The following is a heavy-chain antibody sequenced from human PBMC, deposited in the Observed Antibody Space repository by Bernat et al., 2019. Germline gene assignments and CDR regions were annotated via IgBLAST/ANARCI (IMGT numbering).Heavy chain of an antibody. V-gene: IGHV1-69*04. D-gene: IGHD2-21*01. J-gene: IGHJ4*02. CDR3: ARDQFRHPLDY. CDR2: IIPILGIA. Sequence: QVQLVQSGAEVKKPGSSVKVSCKASGGTFSSYAISWVRQAPGQGLEWTGRIIPILGIANYAQKFQGRVTITADKSTSTAYMELSSLRSEDTAVYYCARDQFRHPLDYWGQGTLVTVSS. CDR1: GGTFSSYA.